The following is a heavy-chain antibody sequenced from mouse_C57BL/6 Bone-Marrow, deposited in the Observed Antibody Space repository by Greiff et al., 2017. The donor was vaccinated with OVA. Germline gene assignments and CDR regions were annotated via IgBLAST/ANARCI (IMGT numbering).Heavy chain of an antibody. V-gene: IGHV5-9-1*02. J-gene: IGHJ2*01. D-gene: IGHD2-4*01. CDR1: GFTFSSYA. CDR2: ISSGGDYI. Sequence: EVQGVESGEGLVKPGGSLKLSCAASGFTFSSYAMSWVRQTPEKRLEWVAYISSGGDYIYYADTVKGRFTISRDNARNTLYLQMSSLKSEDTAMYYCTRVDYDYDEGDFDYWGQGTTLTVSS. CDR3: TRVDYDYDEGDFDY.